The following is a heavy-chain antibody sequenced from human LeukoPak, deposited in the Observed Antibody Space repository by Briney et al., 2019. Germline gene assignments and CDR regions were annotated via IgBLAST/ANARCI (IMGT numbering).Heavy chain of an antibody. J-gene: IGHJ3*02. Sequence: SQTLSLTCSVSGVSVSNGDFYWNWIRQTAEKGLELIGRIYISGRTNYNPSLESRVTMSVDTSKNQFSLKLSSVTAADTAMYYCARALGTTISGRAFDIWGQGTMVTVSS. V-gene: IGHV4-61*02. CDR2: IYISGRT. D-gene: IGHD3-3*01. CDR1: GVSVSNGDFY. CDR3: ARALGTTISGRAFDI.